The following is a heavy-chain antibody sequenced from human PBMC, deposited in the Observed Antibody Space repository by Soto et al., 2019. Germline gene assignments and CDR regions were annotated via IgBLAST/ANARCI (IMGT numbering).Heavy chain of an antibody. CDR1: GFTFSSYG. V-gene: IGHV3-30*03. J-gene: IGHJ4*02. D-gene: IGHD3-10*01. Sequence: HPGGSLRLSCAASGFTFSSYGMHWVRQAPGKGLEWVAVISYDGSNKYYADTVKGRFTISRDNSKNTLYLQMNSLRAEDTAVYYCGCITMVRGVQNWGQGTLVTVSS. CDR3: GCITMVRGVQN. CDR2: ISYDGSNK.